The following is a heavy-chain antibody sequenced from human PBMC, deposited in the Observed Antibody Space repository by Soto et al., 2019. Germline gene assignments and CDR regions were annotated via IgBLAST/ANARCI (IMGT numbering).Heavy chain of an antibody. CDR3: ASQKYSSSRPDYYYGMDV. CDR2: IDPSDSYT. J-gene: IGHJ6*02. Sequence: GESLKISCKGSGYSFTSYWISWVRQMPGKGLEWMGRIDPSDSYTNYSPSFQGHVTISADKSISTAYLQWSSLKASDTAMYYCASQKYSSSRPDYYYGMDVWGQGTTVTVAS. D-gene: IGHD6-6*01. CDR1: GYSFTSYW. V-gene: IGHV5-10-1*01.